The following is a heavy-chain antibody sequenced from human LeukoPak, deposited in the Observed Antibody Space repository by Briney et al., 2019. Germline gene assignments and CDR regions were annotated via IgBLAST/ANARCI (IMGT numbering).Heavy chain of an antibody. V-gene: IGHV3-66*01. Sequence: PGGSLRLSCAASGFTVSSNYMSWVRQAPGKGLEWVSVIYSGGSTYYADSVKGRFTISRDNSKNTLYLQMNSLRAEDTAVYYCARKRSSSRSQSLGMDVWGQGTTVTVSS. J-gene: IGHJ6*02. CDR3: ARKRSSSRSQSLGMDV. CDR2: IYSGGST. CDR1: GFTVSSNY. D-gene: IGHD6-13*01.